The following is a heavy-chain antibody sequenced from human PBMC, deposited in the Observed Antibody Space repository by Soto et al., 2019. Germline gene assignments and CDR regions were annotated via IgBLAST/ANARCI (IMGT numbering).Heavy chain of an antibody. CDR2: IYYSGST. V-gene: IGHV4-61*01. Sequence: SETLSLTCTVSGGSVSSGSYYWSWIRQPPGKGLEWVGYIYYSGSTNYNPSLKSRVTISVDTSKNQFSLKLSSVTAADTAVYYCARDSARYYYDSRPGSFDIWGQGTMVTVSS. CDR3: ARDSARYYYDSRPGSFDI. D-gene: IGHD3-22*01. J-gene: IGHJ3*02. CDR1: GGSVSSGSYY.